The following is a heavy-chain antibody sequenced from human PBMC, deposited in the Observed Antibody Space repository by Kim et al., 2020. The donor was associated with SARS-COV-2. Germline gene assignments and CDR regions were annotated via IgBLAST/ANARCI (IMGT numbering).Heavy chain of an antibody. CDR1: GFTFSSYS. CDR3: ARDGLYSSSSNYYYYGMDV. J-gene: IGHJ6*02. V-gene: IGHV3-21*01. Sequence: GGSLRLSCAASGFTFSSYSMNWVRQAPGKGLEWVSSISSSSSYIYYADSVKGRFTISRDNAKNSLYLQMNSLRAEDTAVYYCARDGLYSSSSNYYYYGMDVWGQGTTVTVSS. D-gene: IGHD6-6*01. CDR2: ISSSSSYI.